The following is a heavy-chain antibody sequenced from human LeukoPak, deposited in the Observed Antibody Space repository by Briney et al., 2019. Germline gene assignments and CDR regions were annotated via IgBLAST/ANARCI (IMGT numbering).Heavy chain of an antibody. CDR3: ASSYCGGDCYSATQFDY. J-gene: IGHJ4*02. D-gene: IGHD2-21*02. CDR2: INHSGST. CDR1: GGSFSGYY. Sequence: SETLSLTCAVYGGSFSGYYWSWIRQPPGKGLEWIGEINHSGSTNYHPSLKSRVTISVDTSKNQSSLKLSSVTAADTAVYYCASSYCGGDCYSATQFDYWGQGTLVTVSS. V-gene: IGHV4-34*01.